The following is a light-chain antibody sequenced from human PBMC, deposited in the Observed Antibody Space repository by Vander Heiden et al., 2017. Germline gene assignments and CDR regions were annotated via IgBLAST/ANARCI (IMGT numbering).Light chain of an antibody. CDR3: QQYYSTPFT. V-gene: IGKV4-1*01. CDR2: GAS. CDR1: QSVLYSSNNKNY. J-gene: IGKJ4*01. Sequence: DIVMSQSPDPLAVSLGERATIHCKSSQSVLYSSNNKNYLAWYQQKPGQPPKLLIYGASTRESGVPDRFSGSGSGTDFTLTISSLQAEDVAVYYCQQYYSTPFTFGGGTKVEIK.